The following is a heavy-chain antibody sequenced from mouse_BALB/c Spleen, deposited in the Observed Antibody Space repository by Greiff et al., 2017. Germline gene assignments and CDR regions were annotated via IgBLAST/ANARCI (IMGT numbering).Heavy chain of an antibody. J-gene: IGHJ3*01. D-gene: IGHD2-2*01. Sequence: EVKLMESGGGLVQPGGSRKLSCAASGFTFSSFGMHWVRQAPEKGLEWVAYISSGSSTIYYADTVKGRFTRSRDNPKNTLFLQMTSLRSEDTAMYYCASYGYDGAWFAYWGQGTLVTVSA. CDR1: GFTFSSFG. CDR3: ASYGYDGAWFAY. V-gene: IGHV5-17*02. CDR2: ISSGSSTI.